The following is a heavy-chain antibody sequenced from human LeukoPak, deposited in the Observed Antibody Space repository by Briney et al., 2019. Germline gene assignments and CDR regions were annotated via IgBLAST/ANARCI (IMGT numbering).Heavy chain of an antibody. Sequence: GSLRLSCAASGFTFSSYAMHWVRQAPGKGLEWVAVISYDGSNKYYADSVKGRFTISRDNSKNTLYLQMNSLRAEDTAVCYCAGALMSPFDPWGQGTLVTVSS. D-gene: IGHD2-8*01. CDR3: AGALMSPFDP. CDR1: GFTFSSYA. V-gene: IGHV3-30*01. CDR2: ISYDGSNK. J-gene: IGHJ5*02.